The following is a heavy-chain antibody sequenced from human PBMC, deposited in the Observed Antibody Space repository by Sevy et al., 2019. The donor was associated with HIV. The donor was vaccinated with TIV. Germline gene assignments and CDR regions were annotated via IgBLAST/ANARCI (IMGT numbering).Heavy chain of an antibody. V-gene: IGHV4-59*01. CDR3: AREVVVTDTYYYYYYMDV. Sequence: SETLSLTCTVSGGSISSYYWSWIRQPPGKGLEWIGYIYYSGSTNYNPSLKSRVTISVVTSKNQFSLKLSSVTAADTAVYYCAREVVVTDTYYYYYYMDVWDKGTTVTVSS. CDR2: IYYSGST. CDR1: GGSISSYY. J-gene: IGHJ6*03. D-gene: IGHD2-21*02.